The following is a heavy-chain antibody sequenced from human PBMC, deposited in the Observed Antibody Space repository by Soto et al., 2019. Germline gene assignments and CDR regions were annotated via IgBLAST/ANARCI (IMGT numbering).Heavy chain of an antibody. J-gene: IGHJ3*02. CDR2: ISSSGSTI. D-gene: IGHD5-12*01. V-gene: IGHV3-11*01. Sequence: PGGSLRLSCAASGFTFSDYYMSWIRQAPAKGLEWVSYISSSGSTIYYADSVKGRFTISRDNAKNSLYLQMNSLRAEDTAVYYCARVASKYSGYDILPGDAFDIWGQGTMVTVSS. CDR3: ARVASKYSGYDILPGDAFDI. CDR1: GFTFSDYY.